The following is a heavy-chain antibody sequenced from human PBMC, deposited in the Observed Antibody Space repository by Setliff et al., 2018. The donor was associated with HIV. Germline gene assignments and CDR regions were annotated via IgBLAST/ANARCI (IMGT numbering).Heavy chain of an antibody. Sequence: GGSLRLSCAASGFTFNSYGLHWVRQAPRKGLEWVAVISYDGDQEYYADSVKGRFTISRDNSKNTLYLQMNSLRAEDTAVYYCARDVVSGYYYYGMDVWGQGTTVTVSS. V-gene: IGHV3-30*03. D-gene: IGHD6-6*01. CDR3: ARDVVSGYYYYGMDV. CDR1: GFTFNSYG. J-gene: IGHJ6*02. CDR2: ISYDGDQE.